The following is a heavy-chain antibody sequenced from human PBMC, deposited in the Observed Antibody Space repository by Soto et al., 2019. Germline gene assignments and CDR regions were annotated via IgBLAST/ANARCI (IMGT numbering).Heavy chain of an antibody. CDR1: GGSISSGGYY. V-gene: IGHV4-31*03. CDR2: IYYSGST. Sequence: SETLSLTCTVSGGSISSGGYYWSWIRQHPGKGLEWIGYIYYSGSTYYNPSLKSRVTISVDTSKNQFSLRLTSVTAADTAVYYCARGLTEWSNDYWGQGALVTVSS. D-gene: IGHD3-3*01. CDR3: ARGLTEWSNDY. J-gene: IGHJ4*02.